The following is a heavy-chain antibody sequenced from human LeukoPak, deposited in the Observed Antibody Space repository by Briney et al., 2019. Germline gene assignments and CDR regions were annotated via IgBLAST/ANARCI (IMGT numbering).Heavy chain of an antibody. CDR1: GFAFSTYG. Sequence: GGSLRLSCAASGFAFSTYGMSWVRQAPGKALEWVSIITAGGGNSYYADSVKGRFTISRDNSKNTLYLQMNSLRTEDTAVYYRAARGGSRSFDYWGQGTLVTVSS. V-gene: IGHV3-23*01. CDR2: ITAGGGNS. J-gene: IGHJ4*02. CDR3: AARGGSRSFDY. D-gene: IGHD5-12*01.